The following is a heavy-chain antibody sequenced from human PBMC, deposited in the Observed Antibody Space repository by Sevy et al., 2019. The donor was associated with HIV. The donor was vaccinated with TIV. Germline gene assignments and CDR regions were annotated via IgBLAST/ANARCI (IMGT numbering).Heavy chain of an antibody. D-gene: IGHD3-22*01. Sequence: GGSLRLSCAASGFTFDDYTMHWVRQAPGKGLEWVSLISWDGGSTYYADSVKGRFTISRDNSKNSLYLPMNSLRTEDTALYYCDKDALGYYYDSSEGYFDYWGQGTLVTVSS. J-gene: IGHJ4*02. CDR2: ISWDGGST. V-gene: IGHV3-43*01. CDR1: GFTFDDYT. CDR3: DKDALGYYYDSSEGYFDY.